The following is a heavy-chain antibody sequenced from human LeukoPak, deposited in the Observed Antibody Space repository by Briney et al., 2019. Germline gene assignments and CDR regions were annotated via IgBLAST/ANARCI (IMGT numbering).Heavy chain of an antibody. CDR1: GFTFSSYS. J-gene: IGHJ6*03. V-gene: IGHV3-48*01. CDR3: ARDPAGSGPYYYYYYMDV. CDR2: ISSSSSTI. Sequence: TGGSLRLSCAASGFTFSSYSMNWVRQAPGKGLEWVSYISSSSSTIYYADSVKGRFTISRDNAKNSLYLQMNSLRAEDTAVYYCARDPAGSGPYYYYYYMDVWGKGTTVTVSS. D-gene: IGHD3-10*01.